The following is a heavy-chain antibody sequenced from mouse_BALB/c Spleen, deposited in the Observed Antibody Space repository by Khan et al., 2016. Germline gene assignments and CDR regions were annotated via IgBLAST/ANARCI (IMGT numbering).Heavy chain of an antibody. J-gene: IGHJ2*01. Sequence: EVQLVESGPGLVKPSQSLSLTCTVTGYSITSGYGWNWIRQFPGNKLGWMGYISYSVSTNYNPSLKSRISITRDTSKNQFFLQLNSVTTEDTATYYCARTARIKYWGQGTTLTVSS. CDR2: ISYSVST. CDR3: ARTARIKY. V-gene: IGHV3-2*02. D-gene: IGHD1-2*01. CDR1: GYSITSGYG.